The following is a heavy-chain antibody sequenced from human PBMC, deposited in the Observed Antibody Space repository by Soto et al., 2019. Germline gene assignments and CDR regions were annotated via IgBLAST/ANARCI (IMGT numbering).Heavy chain of an antibody. CDR2: ISYDGSNK. D-gene: IGHD6-19*01. J-gene: IGHJ6*03. CDR3: EKDPNSSGWYGYYYYYYMDV. CDR1: GFTFSSYG. V-gene: IGHV3-30*18. Sequence: QVQLVESGGGVVQPGRSQRLSCAASGFTFSSYGIHWVRQAPGKGLEWVAVISYDGSNKYYADSVKGRFTISRDNSKNTLYLQMNSLRAEDTAVYYCEKDPNSSGWYGYYYYYYMDVWGKGTTVTVSS.